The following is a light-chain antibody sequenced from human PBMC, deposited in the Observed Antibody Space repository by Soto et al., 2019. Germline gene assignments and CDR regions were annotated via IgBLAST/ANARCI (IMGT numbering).Light chain of an antibody. CDR3: QSYDSSLSGWV. J-gene: IGLJ3*02. CDR2: GNS. Sequence: QSALTQPASVSGSPGQSITISCTGSSSNIGAGYDVHWYQQLPGTAPKLLIYGNSNRPSGVPDRFSGSKSSTSASLAITGLQAEDEADYYCQSYDSSLSGWVFGGGTKLTVL. V-gene: IGLV1-40*01. CDR1: SSNIGAGYD.